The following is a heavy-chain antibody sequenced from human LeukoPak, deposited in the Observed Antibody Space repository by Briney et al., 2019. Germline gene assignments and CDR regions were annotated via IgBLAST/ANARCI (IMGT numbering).Heavy chain of an antibody. J-gene: IGHJ5*02. V-gene: IGHV1-8*01. Sequence: ASVKVSCKASGYTFTSYDINWVRQATGQGLEWMGWMNPNSGNTGYAQKFQGRVTMTRNTSISTAYMELSSLRSEDTAVYYCARRRSGRAAAGTCWFDPWGQGTLVTVSS. CDR2: MNPNSGNT. CDR1: GYTFTSYD. D-gene: IGHD6-13*01. CDR3: ARRRSGRAAAGTCWFDP.